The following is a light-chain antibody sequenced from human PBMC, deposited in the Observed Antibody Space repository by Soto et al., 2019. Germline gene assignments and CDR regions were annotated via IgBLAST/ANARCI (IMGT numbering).Light chain of an antibody. Sequence: EIVMTQSPATLSVSPGERATLSCRASQSVSSNLAWYQQKPGQAPRLLIYGASTRATGIPARFSGSGSGTEFTLAIRRLEPEDSAVYYCQQYGGSPPLSFGGGTKVDIK. CDR1: QSVSSN. J-gene: IGKJ4*01. V-gene: IGKV3-15*01. CDR2: GAS. CDR3: QQYGGSPPLS.